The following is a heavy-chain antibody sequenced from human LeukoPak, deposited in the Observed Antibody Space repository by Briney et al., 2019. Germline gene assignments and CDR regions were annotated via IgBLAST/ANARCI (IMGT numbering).Heavy chain of an antibody. V-gene: IGHV3-21*04. CDR2: ISSSSSYI. CDR3: ARDLMGIAYRGAFYY. CDR1: GITFSSSS. D-gene: IGHD6-13*01. Sequence: GGSLRLSCAASGITFSSSSMNWVRQAPGKGLEWVSSISSSSSYIYYADSVKGRFTISRDNAKNSLYLQMNSLRAEDTAVYYCARDLMGIAYRGAFYYWGQGTLVTVSS. J-gene: IGHJ4*02.